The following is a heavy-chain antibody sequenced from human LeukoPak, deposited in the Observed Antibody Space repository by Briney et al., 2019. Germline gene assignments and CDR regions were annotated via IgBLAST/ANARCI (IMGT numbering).Heavy chain of an antibody. Sequence: SETLSLTCTVSGCSISSYYWSWIRQPAGKGLEWIGRIYTSGSTNYNPSLKSRVTMSVDTSKNQFSLKLSSVTAADTAVYYCARDQIYKYGDYVFWFDPWGQGTLVTVSS. D-gene: IGHD4-17*01. CDR2: IYTSGST. CDR3: ARDQIYKYGDYVFWFDP. J-gene: IGHJ5*02. V-gene: IGHV4-4*07. CDR1: GCSISSYY.